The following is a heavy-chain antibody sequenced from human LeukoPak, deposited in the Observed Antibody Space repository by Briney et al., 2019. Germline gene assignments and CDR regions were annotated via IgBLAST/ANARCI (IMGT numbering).Heavy chain of an antibody. J-gene: IGHJ3*02. CDR2: ISGSGGST. CDR1: GFTFSSYA. Sequence: PGGSLRLSCAASGFTFSSYAMSWVRQAPGKGLEWVSAISGSGGSTYYADSVKGRFTISRDNSKNTLYLQMNSLRAEDTAVYYCAKVRHIAVVTASDAFDIWGQGTMVTVSS. V-gene: IGHV3-23*01. D-gene: IGHD2-21*02. CDR3: AKVRHIAVVTASDAFDI.